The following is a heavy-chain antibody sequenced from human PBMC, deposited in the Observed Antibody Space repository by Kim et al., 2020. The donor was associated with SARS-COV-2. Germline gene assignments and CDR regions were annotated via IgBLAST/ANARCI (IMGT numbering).Heavy chain of an antibody. CDR1: GGSISSYY. D-gene: IGHD1-26*01. CDR3: ARVEGWELLRYAFDI. V-gene: IGHV4-59*01. CDR2: IYYSGST. J-gene: IGHJ3*02. Sequence: SETLSLTCTVSGGSISSYYWSWIRQPPGKGLEWIGYIYYSGSTNYNPSLKSRVTISVDTSKNQFSLKLSSVTAADTAVYYCARVEGWELLRYAFDIWGQGTMVTVSS.